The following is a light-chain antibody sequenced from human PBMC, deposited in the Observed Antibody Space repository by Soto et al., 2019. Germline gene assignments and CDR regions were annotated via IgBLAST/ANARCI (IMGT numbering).Light chain of an antibody. V-gene: IGKV4-1*01. CDR1: QSVLYSSNNKNY. CDR2: WAS. J-gene: IGKJ3*01. Sequence: DIVMTQSPDSLAVSLGERATINCKSSQSVLYSSNNKNYLAWYQQKPGQPPNLLIYWASTRESGVPDRFSGSGSGTDFTLTISSLQAEDVAVYYCQQYYSPPVTFGPGTKVDIK. CDR3: QQYYSPPVT.